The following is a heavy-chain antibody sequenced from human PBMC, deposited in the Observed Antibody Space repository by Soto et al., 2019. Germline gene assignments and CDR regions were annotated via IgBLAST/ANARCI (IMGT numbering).Heavy chain of an antibody. Sequence: EVQLVESGGGLVQPGGSLRLSCAASGFTFSSYDMHWVRQATGKGLEWVSAIGTAGDTYYPGSVKGRFTISRENAKNSLYLQMNSLRAGDTAVYYCARGCSSTSCYSGFLSYGMDVWGQGTTVTVSS. J-gene: IGHJ6*02. CDR2: IGTAGDT. CDR3: ARGCSSTSCYSGFLSYGMDV. CDR1: GFTFSSYD. V-gene: IGHV3-13*04. D-gene: IGHD2-2*01.